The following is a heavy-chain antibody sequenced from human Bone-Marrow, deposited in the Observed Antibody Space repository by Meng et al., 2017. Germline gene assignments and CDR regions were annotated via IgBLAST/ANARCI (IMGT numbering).Heavy chain of an antibody. D-gene: IGHD6-13*01. J-gene: IGHJ4*02. CDR2: IYYSGST. CDR1: RGSISSVGYY. CDR3: ARDTSYSSSWFDY. V-gene: IGHV4-31*03. Sequence: HVHLQASAPGLVHHSQTLSLPSPVSRGSISSVGYYWRWIRQHPGKGLEWFEYIYYSGSTYYNPSLKSRVTISVDTSKTQFSLKLSSVTAADTAVYYCARDTSYSSSWFDYWGQGTLVTVSS.